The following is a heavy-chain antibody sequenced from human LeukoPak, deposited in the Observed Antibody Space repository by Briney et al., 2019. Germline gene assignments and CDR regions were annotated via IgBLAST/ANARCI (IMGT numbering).Heavy chain of an antibody. CDR2: INPDSGDS. D-gene: IGHD4-17*01. J-gene: IGHJ4*02. CDR1: GYTFTGYY. V-gene: IGHV1-2*02. CDR3: AREFQTTATTKESYFDY. Sequence: ASVKVSCKASGYTFTGYYMHWVRQAPGQGLEWMGWINPDSGDSNSAQKFQGRITMTRDTSISTAYMELTSLISDDTAVYYCAREFQTTATTKESYFDYWGQGSLVTVSS.